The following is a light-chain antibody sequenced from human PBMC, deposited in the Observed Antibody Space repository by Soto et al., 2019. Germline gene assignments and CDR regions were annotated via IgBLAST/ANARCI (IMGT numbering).Light chain of an antibody. CDR1: QSVLYSSNNKNY. J-gene: IGKJ1*01. Sequence: EIVMTQSPDSLAVSLGERATINCKSSQSVLYSSNNKNYLAWYQQKPGQPPKLLIYWASTRESGVPDRFSGSGSGTDFTLTISSLQAEDVAVYYCQQYYSTPQWTFGQGTKVEIK. V-gene: IGKV4-1*01. CDR2: WAS. CDR3: QQYYSTPQWT.